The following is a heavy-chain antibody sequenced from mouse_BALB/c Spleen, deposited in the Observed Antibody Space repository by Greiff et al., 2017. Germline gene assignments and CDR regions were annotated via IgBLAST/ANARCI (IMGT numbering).Heavy chain of an antibody. J-gene: IGHJ4*01. Sequence: QVQLQQSGAELVRPGSSVKISCKASGYAFSSYWMNWVKQRPGQGLEWIGYINPSTGYTEYNQKFKDKATLTADKSSSTAYMQLSSLTSEDSAVYYCARSFFFYGSPFYAMDYWGQGTSVTVSS. CDR3: ARSFFFYGSPFYAMDY. D-gene: IGHD1-1*02. CDR2: INPSTGYT. CDR1: GYAFSSYW. V-gene: IGHV1-4*01.